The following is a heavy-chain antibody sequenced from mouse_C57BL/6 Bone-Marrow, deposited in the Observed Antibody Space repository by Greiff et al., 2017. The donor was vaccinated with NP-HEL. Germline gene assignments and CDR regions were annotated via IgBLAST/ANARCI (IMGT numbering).Heavy chain of an antibody. Sequence: QVQLQQSGAELARPGASVKLSCKASGYTFTSYGISWVKQRTGQGLEWIGEIYPRSGNTYYNEKFKGKATLTADKSSSTAYMELRSLTSEDSAVYFCARGGYYYGSRWAMDYRGQGTSVTVSS. J-gene: IGHJ4*01. CDR2: IYPRSGNT. CDR1: GYTFTSYG. D-gene: IGHD1-1*01. V-gene: IGHV1-81*01. CDR3: ARGGYYYGSRWAMDY.